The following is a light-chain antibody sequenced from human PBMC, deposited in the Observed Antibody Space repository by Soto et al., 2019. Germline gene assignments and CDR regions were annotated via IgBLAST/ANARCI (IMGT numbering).Light chain of an antibody. CDR2: EVS. CDR3: SSYTSSSRYV. V-gene: IGLV2-14*01. Sequence: QSVLTQPASVSGSPGHAITISCTGTSSDVGGYNYVSWYQQHPGKAPKLMIYEVSNRPSGVSNRFSGSKSGNTASLTISGLQAEDEADYYCSSYTSSSRYVFGTGTKLTVL. J-gene: IGLJ1*01. CDR1: SSDVGGYNY.